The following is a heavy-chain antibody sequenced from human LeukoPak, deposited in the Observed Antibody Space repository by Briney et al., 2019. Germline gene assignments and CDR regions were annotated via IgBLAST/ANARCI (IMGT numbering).Heavy chain of an antibody. D-gene: IGHD2-15*01. V-gene: IGHV3-23*01. J-gene: IGHJ1*01. CDR3: AKDQGPYCSGGSCYYFQH. Sequence: PGGSLRLSCAASGFTFGSYTMTWVRQAPGKGLEWVSAISGSGTTTWYADSVKGRFTVSRDNSKNTLYLQMNSLRAEDTAVYYCAKDQGPYCSGGSCYYFQHWGQGTLVTASS. CDR2: ISGSGTTT. CDR1: GFTFGSYT.